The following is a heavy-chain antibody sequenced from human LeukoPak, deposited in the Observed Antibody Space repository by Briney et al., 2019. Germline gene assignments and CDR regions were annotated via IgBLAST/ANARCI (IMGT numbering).Heavy chain of an antibody. CDR3: ARDSGTTGEVKFDP. V-gene: IGHV4-59*12. D-gene: IGHD3-10*01. CDR1: GGSISSYY. J-gene: IGHJ5*02. Sequence: PSETLSLTCTVSGGSISSYYWSWIRQPPGKGLEWIGYIYYSGSTNYNPSLKSRVTISVDTSKNQFSLKLSSVTAADTAVYYCARDSGTTGEVKFDPWGQGTLVTVSS. CDR2: IYYSGST.